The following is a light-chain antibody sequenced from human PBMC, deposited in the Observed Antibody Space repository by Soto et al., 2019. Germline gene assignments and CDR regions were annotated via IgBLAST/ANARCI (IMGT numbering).Light chain of an antibody. V-gene: IGKV3-15*01. J-gene: IGKJ1*01. Sequence: EIVITQSPDSLSVAPGERATLSCRASQSVSNRLTWYHQKRGQARRLLMYGAYTRATGIPARFSGSGSGTDFTLSISYLESEDFGPYYCQQFYNYHRTFGQWTKV. CDR3: QQFYNYHRT. CDR2: GAY. CDR1: QSVSNR.